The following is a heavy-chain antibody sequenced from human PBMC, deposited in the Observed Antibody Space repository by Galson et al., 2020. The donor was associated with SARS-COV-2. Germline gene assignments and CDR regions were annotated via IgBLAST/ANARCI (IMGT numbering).Heavy chain of an antibody. J-gene: IGHJ6*02. CDR1: GFTFDDNA. D-gene: IGHD3-10*01. V-gene: IGHV3-9*01. CDR2: ISWNSGSI. CDR3: ATLITMVQDGIRAHYYYGMDV. Sequence: GGSLRLSCAASGFTFDDNAMHWVRQAPGKGLVWVSGISWNSGSIGYADSVKGRFTISRDNAKNSLYLQMNSLRAEDTALYYCATLITMVQDGIRAHYYYGMDVWGQGTTVTVSS.